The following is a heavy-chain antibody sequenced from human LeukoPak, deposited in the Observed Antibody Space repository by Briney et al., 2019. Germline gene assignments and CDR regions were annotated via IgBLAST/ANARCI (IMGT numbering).Heavy chain of an antibody. CDR2: ITAYNGNT. Sequence: ASVKVSCKASGYTFTSYGINGVRQAPRQGLQWMGWITAYNGNTNYTQNLQCRVTMTTDTSTSTAYMELRSLTSDDTAVYYCARGGPGSSSWYNYWGQGTLVTVSS. V-gene: IGHV1-18*01. J-gene: IGHJ4*02. D-gene: IGHD6-13*01. CDR1: GYTFTSYG. CDR3: ARGGPGSSSWYNY.